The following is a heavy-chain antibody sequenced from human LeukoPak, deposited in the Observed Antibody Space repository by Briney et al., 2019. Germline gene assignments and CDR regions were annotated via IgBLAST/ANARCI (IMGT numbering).Heavy chain of an antibody. J-gene: IGHJ4*02. CDR2: IRYDRSNK. Sequence: GGSLRLSCAASGFTYIIYGMRGVREAPGKGLEWVAFIRYDRSNKYYAASLKGRFPISRDHSKNTLYLQMNSLRPEDTAVYYCAKEGGYSCDSWGQGTLVTVSS. V-gene: IGHV3-30*02. CDR3: AKEGGYSCDS. CDR1: GFTYIIYG. D-gene: IGHD3-16*01.